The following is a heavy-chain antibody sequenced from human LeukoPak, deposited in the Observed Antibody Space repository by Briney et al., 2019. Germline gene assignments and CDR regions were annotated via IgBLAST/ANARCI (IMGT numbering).Heavy chain of an antibody. CDR3: ARGRWTSTVTTYYLDY. J-gene: IGHJ4*02. CDR2: INAGNGDL. CDR1: GFTFINYA. V-gene: IGHV1-3*01. Sequence: ASVTVSCKASGFTFINYAMQWVRQAPGQRLEWLGWINAGNGDLIYSQNFQGRVTITRDTSATTAYMELGSLTSEDTALYYCARGRWTSTVTTYYLDYWGQGTLVTGSS. D-gene: IGHD4-17*01.